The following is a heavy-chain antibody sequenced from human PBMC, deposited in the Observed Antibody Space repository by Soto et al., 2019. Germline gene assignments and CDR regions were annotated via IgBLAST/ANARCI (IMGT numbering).Heavy chain of an antibody. Sequence: GGSLRLSCAASGFNVNSDYMNWVRQTPGKGLEWVASIYSGEATYYADSVRGRFTISSDKSKNTLYFQLSSLRIEDTAVYYCTRDGRGLGRLSLFEYWGQGVLVTVS. CDR1: GFNVNSDY. D-gene: IGHD2-21*02. CDR3: TRDGRGLGRLSLFEY. V-gene: IGHV3-53*01. CDR2: IYSGEAT. J-gene: IGHJ4*02.